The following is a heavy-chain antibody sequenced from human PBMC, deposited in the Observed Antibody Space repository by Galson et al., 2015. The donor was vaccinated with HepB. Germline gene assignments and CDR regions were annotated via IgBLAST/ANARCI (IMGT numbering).Heavy chain of an antibody. CDR2: INAGSGGT. J-gene: IGHJ4*02. Sequence: SVKVSCKASGYTVSHNAMHWVRQAPGQRLEWMGWINAGSGGTKYSQRFQDRVTFTRDPSANIVYMELSSLRSADTAVYYCVRGDAAGTVGDYWGQGTLVTVS. CDR1: GYTVSHNA. D-gene: IGHD1-1*01. V-gene: IGHV1-3*01. CDR3: VRGDAAGTVGDY.